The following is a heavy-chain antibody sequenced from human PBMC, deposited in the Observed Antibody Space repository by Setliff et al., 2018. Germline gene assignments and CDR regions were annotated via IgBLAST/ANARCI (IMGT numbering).Heavy chain of an antibody. Sequence: GGSLRLSCAASGFTVSTNYMSWVRQAPGKGLEWVSVIYSGGSTYYADSVKGRFTISRDNSKNTLYLQMNSLRAEDTAVYYCARDRGSAAAGTAYYYGMDVWGQGTTVTVSS. CDR2: IYSGGST. CDR1: GFTVSTNY. J-gene: IGHJ6*02. D-gene: IGHD6-13*01. V-gene: IGHV3-66*01. CDR3: ARDRGSAAAGTAYYYGMDV.